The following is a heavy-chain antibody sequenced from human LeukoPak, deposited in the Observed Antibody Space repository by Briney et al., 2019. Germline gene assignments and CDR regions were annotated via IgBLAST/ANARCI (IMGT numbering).Heavy chain of an antibody. CDR3: ARDPGYCSSTSCPEYYFDY. CDR2: IWYDGSNK. D-gene: IGHD2-2*01. J-gene: IGHJ4*02. V-gene: IGHV3-33*01. Sequence: GSSLRLSCAASGFTFSSYGMHWVRQAPGKGLEWVAVIWYDGSNKYYADSVKGRFTISRDNSKNTLYLQMNSLRAEDTAVYYCARDPGYCSSTSCPEYYFDYWGQGTLVTVSS. CDR1: GFTFSSYG.